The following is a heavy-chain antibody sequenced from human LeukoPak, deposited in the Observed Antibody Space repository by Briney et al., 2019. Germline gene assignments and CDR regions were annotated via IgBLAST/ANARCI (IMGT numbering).Heavy chain of an antibody. CDR2: ISSSSSYI. V-gene: IGHV3-21*01. Sequence: PGGSLRLSCAASGFTFSSYSMNWVRQAPGKGLEWVSSISSSSSYIYYADSVKGRFTISRDNAKNSLYLQMNSLRAEDTAVYYCARDVTMIVVVFHAFDIWGQGTMVTVSS. CDR1: GFTFSSYS. CDR3: ARDVTMIVVVFHAFDI. D-gene: IGHD3-22*01. J-gene: IGHJ3*02.